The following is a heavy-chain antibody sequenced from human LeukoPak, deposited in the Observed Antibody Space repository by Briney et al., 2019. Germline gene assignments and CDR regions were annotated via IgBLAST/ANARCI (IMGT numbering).Heavy chain of an antibody. CDR1: GYTFTGYY. D-gene: IGHD3-3*01. CDR2: INPNSGGT. J-gene: IGHJ4*02. Sequence: GASVKVSCKASGYTFTGYYMHWVRQAPGQGLEWMGWINPNSGGTNYAQKFQGRVTMTRDTSISTAYMELSRLRSDDTAVYYCARAAVGITIFGVVLYEIDYWGQGTLVTVSS. CDR3: ARAAVGITIFGVVLYEIDY. V-gene: IGHV1-2*02.